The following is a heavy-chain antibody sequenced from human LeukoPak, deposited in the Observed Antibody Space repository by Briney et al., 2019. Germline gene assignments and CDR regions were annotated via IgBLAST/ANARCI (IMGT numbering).Heavy chain of an antibody. CDR2: VTRGGQTT. J-gene: IGHJ4*02. CDR1: GFTFTSFA. Sequence: GGSLRLSCAASGFTFTSFAMSWVRQAPGKGLEWVSTVTRGGQTTYYADSVKGRFTISRDNSKNTVYLQMNTLRAEDTAVYYCAKDSPSCSGKDCLLCGFWGQGTLVTVSS. D-gene: IGHD3-9*01. CDR3: AKDSPSCSGKDCLLCGF. V-gene: IGHV3-23*01.